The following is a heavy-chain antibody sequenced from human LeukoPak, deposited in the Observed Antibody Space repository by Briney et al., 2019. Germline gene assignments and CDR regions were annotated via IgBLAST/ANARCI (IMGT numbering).Heavy chain of an antibody. D-gene: IGHD2-2*02. CDR2: INHSGST. V-gene: IGHV4-34*01. CDR1: GGSFSGYY. J-gene: IGHJ5*02. CDR3: ARIQLGYCSSTSCYNLPGVRFDP. Sequence: PSETLSLTCAVYGGSFSGYYWSWIRQPPGKGLEWIGEINHSGSTNYNSSLKSRVTISVDTSKNQFSLKLSSVTAADTAVYYCARIQLGYCSSTSCYNLPGVRFDPWGQGTLVTVSS.